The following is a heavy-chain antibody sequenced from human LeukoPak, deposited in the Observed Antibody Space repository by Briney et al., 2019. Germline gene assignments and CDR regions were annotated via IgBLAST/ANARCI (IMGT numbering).Heavy chain of an antibody. J-gene: IGHJ4*02. CDR2: ISYSGTT. Sequence: PSETLSLTCTVSGGSISSGGSYWSWIRQHPGTGLEWIGYISYSGTTYYNPSLKSRVTISVDTSKSQFSLKLSSVTAADTAVYYCARDRYSYGFWGQGILVTVSS. CDR3: ARDRYSYGF. V-gene: IGHV4-31*03. CDR1: GGSISSGGSY. D-gene: IGHD5-18*01.